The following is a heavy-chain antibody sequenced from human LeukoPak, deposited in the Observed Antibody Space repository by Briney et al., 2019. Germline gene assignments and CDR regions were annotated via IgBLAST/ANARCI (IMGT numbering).Heavy chain of an antibody. CDR3: ARYYDILTGYFSSDY. Sequence: SETLSLTCTVSGGSINSYYWSWIRQPAGKGLEWIGRIYSSGSTNYNPSLKSRVSMSVDTSKNQFSLKLTSVTAADTAVYYCARYYDILTGYFSSDYWGQGTLVTVSS. CDR2: IYSSGST. D-gene: IGHD3-9*01. J-gene: IGHJ4*02. CDR1: GGSINSYY. V-gene: IGHV4-4*07.